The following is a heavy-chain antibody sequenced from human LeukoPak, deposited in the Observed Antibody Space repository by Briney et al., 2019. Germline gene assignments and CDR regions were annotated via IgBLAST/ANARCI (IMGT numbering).Heavy chain of an antibody. CDR3: AREGTFGYHYFDY. CDR1: GLTFIAHR. Sequence: PGGSLRLSCTVSGLTFIAHRMSWVRQAPGKGLEWVANIYQGGSETHYVDSVKGRFTISRDNAKNSLYLHLSSLRAEDTAVYYCAREGTFGYHYFDYWGQEALVTVSS. J-gene: IGHJ4*02. CDR2: IYQGGSET. V-gene: IGHV3-7*01. D-gene: IGHD3-3*01.